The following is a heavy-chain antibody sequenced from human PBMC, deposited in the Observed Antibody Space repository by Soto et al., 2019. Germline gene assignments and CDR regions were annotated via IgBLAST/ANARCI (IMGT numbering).Heavy chain of an antibody. D-gene: IGHD6-13*01. J-gene: IGHJ6*02. V-gene: IGHV3-43*02. Sequence: GGSLRLSCAASGFTFDDYAMHWVRQAPGKGLEWVSLISGDGGSTYYADSVKGRFTISRDNSKNSLYLQMNSLRTEDTALYYCAKTASGSSWYYYYYYGMDVWGQGTTVTVSS. CDR2: ISGDGGST. CDR3: AKTASGSSWYYYYYYGMDV. CDR1: GFTFDDYA.